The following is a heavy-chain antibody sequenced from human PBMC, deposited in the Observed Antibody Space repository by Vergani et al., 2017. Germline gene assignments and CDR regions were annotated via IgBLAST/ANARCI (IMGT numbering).Heavy chain of an antibody. CDR1: GDSVISTDYH. J-gene: IGHJ4*02. Sequence: QVQLQESGPGLVKPSETLSLTCTVSGDSVISTDYHWGWIRQPPGKGLEWIGSMDYSGGTSYNPSLESRISISFETPKNQFSLRLTSVTAADTAVYYCASERLARRAAYCHSYDCWGPRNRVGDSA. CDR2: MDYSGGT. D-gene: IGHD6-6*01. V-gene: IGHV4-39*01. CDR3: ASERLARRAAYCHSYDC.